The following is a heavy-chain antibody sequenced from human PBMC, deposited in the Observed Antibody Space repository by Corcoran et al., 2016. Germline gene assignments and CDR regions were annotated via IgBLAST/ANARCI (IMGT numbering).Heavy chain of an antibody. CDR3: APSSIAAFGFDP. J-gene: IGHJ5*02. D-gene: IGHD6-6*01. Sequence: QLQLQESGPGLVKPSETLSLTCTVSGGSISSSSYYWGWIRQPPGKGLEWIGSIYYSGSTYYNPSLKSRVTISVDTSKNQFSLKLSSVTAADTAVYYCAPSSIAAFGFDPWGQGTLVTVSS. V-gene: IGHV4-39*01. CDR2: IYYSGST. CDR1: GGSISSSSYY.